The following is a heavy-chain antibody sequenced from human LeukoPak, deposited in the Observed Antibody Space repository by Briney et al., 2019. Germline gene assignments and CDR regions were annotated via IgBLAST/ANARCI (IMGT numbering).Heavy chain of an antibody. J-gene: IGHJ4*02. CDR1: GFTFSSYA. Sequence: GRSLRLSCAASGFTFSSYAMHWVRQAPGKGLEWVAVISYDGSNKYYADSVKGRFTISRDNSKNTLYLQMNSLRAEDTAVYYCARHYYDSSGPFDYWGQGTLVTVSS. V-gene: IGHV3-30-3*01. CDR3: ARHYYDSSGPFDY. CDR2: ISYDGSNK. D-gene: IGHD3-22*01.